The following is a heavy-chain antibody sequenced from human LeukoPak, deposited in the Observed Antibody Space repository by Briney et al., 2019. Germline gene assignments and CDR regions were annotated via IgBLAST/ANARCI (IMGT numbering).Heavy chain of an antibody. CDR3: AKNSPYNWNYTPRGY. CDR2: IRYDGSNK. Sequence: GRSLRLSCAASGFTFSSYGMHWVRQAPGKGLEWVAFIRYDGSNKYYADSVKGRFTISRDNSKNTLYLQMNSLRAEDTAVYYCAKNSPYNWNYTPRGYWGQGTLVTVSS. V-gene: IGHV3-30*02. D-gene: IGHD1-7*01. J-gene: IGHJ4*02. CDR1: GFTFSSYG.